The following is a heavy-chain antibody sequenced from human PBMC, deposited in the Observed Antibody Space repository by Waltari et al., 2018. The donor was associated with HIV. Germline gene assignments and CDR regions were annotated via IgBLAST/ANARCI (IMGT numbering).Heavy chain of an antibody. CDR3: ARDLSQAYQQPYYYYGMDV. CDR1: GGSISSYY. D-gene: IGHD2-2*01. J-gene: IGHJ6*02. Sequence: QVQLQASGPGLVKPSETLSLTCTVSGGSISSYYWSWIRQPAGKGLEWIGRIYTSGSTNYNPSLKSRVTMSVDTSKNQFSLKLSSGTAADTAVYYCARDLSQAYQQPYYYYGMDVWGQGTTVTVSS. V-gene: IGHV4-4*07. CDR2: IYTSGST.